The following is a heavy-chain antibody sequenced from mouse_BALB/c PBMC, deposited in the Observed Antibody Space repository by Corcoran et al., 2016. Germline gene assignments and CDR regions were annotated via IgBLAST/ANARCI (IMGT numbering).Heavy chain of an antibody. J-gene: IGHJ1*01. CDR2: INPYNDGT. CDR1: GYKFTSYV. V-gene: IGHV1S136*01. CDR3: AREGRRGYFDV. Sequence: EVQLQQSGPELVKPGASVKMSCKASGYKFTSYVMHWVKQKPGQGLEWIGYINPYNDGTKYNEKFKGKATMTSDKSSSTAYMELSSLTSEDSAVYYCAREGRRGYFDVWGAGTTVTVSS.